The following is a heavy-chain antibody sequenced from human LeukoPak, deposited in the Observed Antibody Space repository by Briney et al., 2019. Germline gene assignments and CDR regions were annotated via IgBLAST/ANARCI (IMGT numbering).Heavy chain of an antibody. CDR1: GGSISSYY. J-gene: IGHJ4*02. CDR2: IYYSGST. CDR3: AREHNSGSYFDY. Sequence: SETLSLTCTVSGGSISSYYWSWIRQPPGKGLEWIGYIYYSGSTNYNPSLKSRVTISVDTSKNQFSLKVSSVTAADTAVYYCAREHNSGSYFDYWGQGTLVTVSS. D-gene: IGHD1-26*01. V-gene: IGHV4-59*01.